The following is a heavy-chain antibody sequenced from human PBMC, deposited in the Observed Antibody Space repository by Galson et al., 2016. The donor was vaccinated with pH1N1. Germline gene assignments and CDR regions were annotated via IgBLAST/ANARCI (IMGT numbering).Heavy chain of an antibody. CDR1: GFTFSNYE. V-gene: IGHV3-48*03. Sequence: SLRLSCAASGFTFSNYEMNWVRQAPGKGLEWVSYISRGGSSIYYADSVKGRFTISRDNAKNSLYLQMSSLRVEDSAVYYCARDRGLANPDALDLWGQGTMVTVS. CDR2: ISRGGSSI. D-gene: IGHD5-12*01. J-gene: IGHJ3*01. CDR3: ARDRGLANPDALDL.